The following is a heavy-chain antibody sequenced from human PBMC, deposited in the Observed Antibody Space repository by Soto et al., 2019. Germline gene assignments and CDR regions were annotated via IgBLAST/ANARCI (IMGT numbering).Heavy chain of an antibody. V-gene: IGHV4-61*01. CDR1: GGSVSSGSYY. D-gene: IGHD3-10*01. Sequence: SDTLSLTCTVSGGSVSSGSYYWSWIRQPPGKGLEWIGCIYYSGSTNYNPSLKSRVTISVDTSKNQFSLKLSSVTAADTAVYYCARWLDYYGMDVWGQGTTVT. CDR3: ARWLDYYGMDV. CDR2: IYYSGST. J-gene: IGHJ6*02.